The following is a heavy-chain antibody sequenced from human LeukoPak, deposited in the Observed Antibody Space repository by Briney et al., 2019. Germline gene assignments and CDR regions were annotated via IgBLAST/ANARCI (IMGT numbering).Heavy chain of an antibody. CDR3: ARRGDSDFRID. J-gene: IGHJ4*02. V-gene: IGHV5-51*01. CDR1: GYNFPIYW. Sequence: GESLKISCQGSGYNFPIYWIGWVRQMPGQGLEWMGIIYPDDSNTIYGPSFQGQVTISADKSINTAYLEWSSLKASDSAIYYCARRGDSDFRIDWGQGTLVTVSS. D-gene: IGHD2-21*02. CDR2: IYPDDSNT.